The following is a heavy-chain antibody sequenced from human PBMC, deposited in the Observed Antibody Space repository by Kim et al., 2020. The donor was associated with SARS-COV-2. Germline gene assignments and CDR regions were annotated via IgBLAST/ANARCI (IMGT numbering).Heavy chain of an antibody. J-gene: IGHJ4*02. Sequence: GGSLRLSCAASGFTFSDYYMSWIRQAPGKGLEWVSYISSSSSYTNYADSVKGRFTISRDNAKNSLYLQMNSLRAEDTAVYYCARDGYGSAYFDYWGQGTLVTVSS. D-gene: IGHD6-25*01. CDR3: ARDGYGSAYFDY. CDR1: GFTFSDYY. V-gene: IGHV3-11*06. CDR2: ISSSSSYT.